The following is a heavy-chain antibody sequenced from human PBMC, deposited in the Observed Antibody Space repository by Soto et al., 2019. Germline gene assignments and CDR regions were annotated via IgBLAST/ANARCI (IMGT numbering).Heavy chain of an antibody. J-gene: IGHJ4*02. CDR2: ISYDGSNK. Sequence: QVQLVESGGGVVQPGRSLRLSCAASGFTFSSYGMHWVRQAPGKGLEWVAVISYDGSNKYYADSVKGRFTISRDNSKNTLYLQMNSLRAEDTAGYYCAKVIVKSSSSWYGGCDYWGQGTLVTVSS. V-gene: IGHV3-30*18. CDR1: GFTFSSYG. CDR3: AKVIVKSSSSWYGGCDY. D-gene: IGHD6-13*01.